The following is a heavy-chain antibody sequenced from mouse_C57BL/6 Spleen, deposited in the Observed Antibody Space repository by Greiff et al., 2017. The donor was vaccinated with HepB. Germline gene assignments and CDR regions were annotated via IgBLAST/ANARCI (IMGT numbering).Heavy chain of an antibody. CDR2: INPNNGGT. CDR1: GYTFTDYN. CDR3: ARSCLGGNCGTRYFDV. V-gene: IGHV1-22*01. J-gene: IGHJ1*03. Sequence: EVQLQQSGPELVKPGASVKMSCKASGYTFTDYNMHWVKQSHGKSLEWIGYINPNNGGTSYNQKFKGKATLTVNKSSSTAYMELRSLTSEDSAVYYCARSCLGGNCGTRYFDVWGTGTTVTVSS. D-gene: IGHD2-1*01.